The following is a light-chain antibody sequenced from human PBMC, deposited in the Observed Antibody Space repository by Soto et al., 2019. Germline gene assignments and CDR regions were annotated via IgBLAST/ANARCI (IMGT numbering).Light chain of an antibody. CDR1: QSVSSHL. Sequence: EIVLTQSPGTLSLSPGERVTLSCRASQSVSSHLFAWYQQKPGQAPRLLIYAASSRATGIPDRFSGSGSGTDFTLTISRLEPEDFALYYCQQYGNAPLTFGGGTKVEIK. J-gene: IGKJ4*01. CDR3: QQYGNAPLT. CDR2: AAS. V-gene: IGKV3-20*01.